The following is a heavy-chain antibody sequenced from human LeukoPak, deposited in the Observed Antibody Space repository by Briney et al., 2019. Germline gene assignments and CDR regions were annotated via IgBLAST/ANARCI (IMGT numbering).Heavy chain of an antibody. J-gene: IGHJ6*02. V-gene: IGHV6-1*01. CDR1: GDSVSGSSVA. CDR2: TYFRSKWYN. CDR3: ARGSFLDV. Sequence: SQTLSLTCAISGDSVSGSSVAWNWIRQSPSRGLEWLGRTYFRSKWYNDYALSVKSRITINPDTSKNQFSLQLNSVTPEDTAVYYCARGSFLDVWGQGTTVTVSS.